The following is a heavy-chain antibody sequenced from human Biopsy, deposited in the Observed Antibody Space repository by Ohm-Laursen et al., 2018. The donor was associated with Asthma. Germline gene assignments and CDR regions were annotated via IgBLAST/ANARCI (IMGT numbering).Heavy chain of an antibody. CDR3: ARRITIFGVVQKDHGMDA. CDR2: ISYGGKT. CDR1: GGSMTPTSHY. V-gene: IGHV4-39*01. J-gene: IGHJ6*02. D-gene: IGHD3-3*01. Sequence: SETLSLTCVVSGGSMTPTSHYWDWIRQAPGKGLEWIGYISYGGKTSYNPSLKNRVTISRDTSKNQLSLRLTSVTAADTAVYFCARRITIFGVVQKDHGMDAWGQGTTVIVSS.